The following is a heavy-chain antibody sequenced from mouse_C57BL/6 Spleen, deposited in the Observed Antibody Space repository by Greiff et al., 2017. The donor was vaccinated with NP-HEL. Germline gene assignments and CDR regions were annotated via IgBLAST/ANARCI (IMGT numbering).Heavy chain of an antibody. CDR1: GYTFTDYY. CDR3: AREGRREDYYAMDY. CDR2: INPNNGGT. Sequence: EVQLQQSGPELVKPGASVKISCKASGYTFTDYYMNWVKQSHGKSLEWIGDINPNNGGTSYNQKFKGKATLTVDKSSSTAYMELRSLQSEDSAVYYCAREGRREDYYAMDYWGQGTSVTVSS. J-gene: IGHJ4*01. D-gene: IGHD2-14*01. V-gene: IGHV1-26*01.